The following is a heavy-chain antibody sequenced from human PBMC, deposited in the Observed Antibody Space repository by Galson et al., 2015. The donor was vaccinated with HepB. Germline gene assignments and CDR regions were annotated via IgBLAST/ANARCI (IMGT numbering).Heavy chain of an antibody. D-gene: IGHD6-19*01. CDR1: GYTFTGYY. J-gene: IGHJ5*01. CDR2: INPNSGGT. CDR3: ARGYSSGWEPNNWFDP. V-gene: IGHV1-2*02. Sequence: SVKVSCKASGYTFTGYYMHWVRQAPGQGLEWMGWINPNSGGTNYAQKFQGRVTMTRDTSISTAYMELSRLRSDDTAVYYCARGYSSGWEPNNWFDPWGQGTTVTVSS.